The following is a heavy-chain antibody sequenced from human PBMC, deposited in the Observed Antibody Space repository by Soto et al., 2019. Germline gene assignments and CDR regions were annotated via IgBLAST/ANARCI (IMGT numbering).Heavy chain of an antibody. V-gene: IGHV3-33*01. J-gene: IGHJ6*03. CDR2: IWYDGSNK. D-gene: IGHD1-7*01. CDR3: ARDGYNWNYVSPNYYYMDV. CDR1: GFTFSSYG. Sequence: PGGSLRLSCAASGFTFSSYGMHWVRQAPGKGLEWVAVIWYDGSNKYYADSVKGRFTISRDNSKNTLYLQMNSLRAEDTAVYYCARDGYNWNYVSPNYYYMDVWGKGTTVTVSS.